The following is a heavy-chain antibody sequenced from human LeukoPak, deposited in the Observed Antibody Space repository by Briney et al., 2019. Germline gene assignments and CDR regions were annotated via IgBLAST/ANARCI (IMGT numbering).Heavy chain of an antibody. CDR3: ARDMLGHDAFDI. Sequence: SETLSLTCIVSGGSINSYYWNWIRQPPGKGLEWIGYIYYSGSTSYNPSLRSRVTISVDTSKNQFSLKLRSLTAADTAVYYCARDMLGHDAFDIWGQGTMVTVSS. CDR1: GGSINSYY. J-gene: IGHJ3*02. D-gene: IGHD3-10*02. CDR2: IYYSGST. V-gene: IGHV4-59*01.